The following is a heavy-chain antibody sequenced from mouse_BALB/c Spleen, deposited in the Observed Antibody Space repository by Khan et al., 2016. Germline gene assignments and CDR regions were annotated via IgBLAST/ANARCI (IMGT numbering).Heavy chain of an antibody. CDR1: GYAFSSYW. J-gene: IGHJ2*03. V-gene: IGHV1-80*01. CDR3: VRDGEGDY. CDR2: IYPGDGDT. Sequence: QVQLQQPGAELVRPGSSVKISCKASGYAFSSYWMNWVKQRPGQGLEWIGQIYPGDGDTNYNGKFKGKATLTVDKSSSTAYMQLSRLTSEDAAVDFCVRDGEGDYWGQGTSLTVSS.